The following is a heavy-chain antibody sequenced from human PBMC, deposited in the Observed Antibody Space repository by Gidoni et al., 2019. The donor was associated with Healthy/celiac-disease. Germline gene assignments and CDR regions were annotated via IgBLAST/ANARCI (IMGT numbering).Heavy chain of an antibody. J-gene: IGHJ4*02. Sequence: QVQLQQWGAGLLKPSETLSLPCAVYGGSFSGYYWSWIRQPPGKGLEWIGEINHSGSTNYNPSLKSRVTISVDTSKNQFSLKLSSVTAADTAVYYCARATLSDYWGQGTLVTVSS. CDR1: GGSFSGYY. CDR3: ARATLSDY. CDR2: INHSGST. V-gene: IGHV4-34*01.